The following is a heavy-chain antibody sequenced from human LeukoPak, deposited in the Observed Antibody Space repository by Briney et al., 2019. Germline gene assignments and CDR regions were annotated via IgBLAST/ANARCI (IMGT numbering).Heavy chain of an antibody. D-gene: IGHD6-13*01. Sequence: GGSLRLSCAASGFTFSSYEMNWVRQAPGKGLEWVSYISSSGSTIYYADSVKGRFTISRDNAKNSLYLQMNSLRAEDTAVYYCASSYSSSWQYYYYYMDVWGKGTTVTVSS. CDR3: ASSYSSSWQYYYYYMDV. J-gene: IGHJ6*03. CDR2: ISSSGSTI. CDR1: GFTFSSYE. V-gene: IGHV3-48*03.